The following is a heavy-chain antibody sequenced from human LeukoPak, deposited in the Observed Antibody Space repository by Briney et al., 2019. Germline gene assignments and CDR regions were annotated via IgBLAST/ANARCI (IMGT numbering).Heavy chain of an antibody. D-gene: IGHD2/OR15-2a*01. Sequence: GASVKVSCKASGYTFTGYYMHWVRQAPGQGLEWMGWINPNSGGTNYAQKFQGRVTMTRDTSISTVYMELSRLRSDDTAVYYCARGVYARDRSYTFYVGYFDLWGRGTLVPVPS. CDR3: ARGVYARDRSYTFYVGYFDL. CDR1: GYTFTGYY. J-gene: IGHJ2*01. V-gene: IGHV1-2*02. CDR2: INPNSGGT.